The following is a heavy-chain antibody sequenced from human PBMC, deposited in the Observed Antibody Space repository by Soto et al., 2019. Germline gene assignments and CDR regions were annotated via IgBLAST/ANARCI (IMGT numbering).Heavy chain of an antibody. J-gene: IGHJ5*02. D-gene: IGHD3-10*01. CDR3: AKDLPGELLPTCFDT. Sequence: PVQPLDSTSAISGGGSSRYYADSVRGRFTISRDNSRNTLYLQMSSLRAEDTALYFCAKDLPGELLPTCFDTWGQGILVTVSS. V-gene: IGHV3-23*01. CDR2: ISGGGSSR.